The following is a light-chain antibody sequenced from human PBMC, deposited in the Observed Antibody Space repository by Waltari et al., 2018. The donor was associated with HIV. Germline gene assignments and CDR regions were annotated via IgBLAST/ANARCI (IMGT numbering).Light chain of an antibody. CDR2: EVN. CDR1: SRDVGRHSV. CDR3: CSFAGDKDGQLSKYV. J-gene: IGLJ1*01. V-gene: IGLV2-23*02. Sequence: QSALTQPASVSGSLGQSVRISCTGTSRDVGRHSVVSWHTIEPGKVPKIIMFEVNKRPSGISWRLSGSRAGNTASLTISGLQLDDEADYFCCSFAGDKDGQLSKYVFGTGTTVTV.